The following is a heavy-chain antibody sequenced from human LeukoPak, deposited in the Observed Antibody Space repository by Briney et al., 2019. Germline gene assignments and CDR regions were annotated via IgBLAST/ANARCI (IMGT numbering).Heavy chain of an antibody. J-gene: IGHJ4*02. D-gene: IGHD1-26*01. Sequence: PSETLSLTCTVSGGSISSSSYYWGWIRQPPGKGLEWIGSIYYSGSTYYNPSLKSRVTISVDTSKNQFSLKLSSVTAADTAVYYCARLKSGSYADYWGQGTLVTVSS. CDR2: IYYSGST. CDR3: ARLKSGSYADY. CDR1: GGSISSSSYY. V-gene: IGHV4-39*01.